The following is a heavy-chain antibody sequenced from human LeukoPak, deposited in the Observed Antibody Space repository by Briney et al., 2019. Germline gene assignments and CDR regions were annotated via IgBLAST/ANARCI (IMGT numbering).Heavy chain of an antibody. V-gene: IGHV2-5*01. Sequence: SGPALVQPTQTLTLTCTFSGLSLTTSGVGVGWIRQPPGKAPEWLSLIYWNDDKRYNPSLKSRLTITKDTSKNQVVLTMTNMDPVDTATYYGAHSGIFGVVRNWFDPWGQGTLVTVSS. CDR3: AHSGIFGVVRNWFDP. CDR1: GLSLTTSGVG. D-gene: IGHD3-3*01. CDR2: IYWNDDK. J-gene: IGHJ5*02.